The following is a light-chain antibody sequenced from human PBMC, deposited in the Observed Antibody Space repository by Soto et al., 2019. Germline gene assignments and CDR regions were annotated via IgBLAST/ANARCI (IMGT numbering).Light chain of an antibody. CDR3: SSYTTLSTLVI. Sequence: QSALTQPASVSGSPGQSITISCTGSSSDIGGYDYVSWYQQHPGKAPKLIIYDVTNRPSGVSNRFSGSKSGNTASLTISGLQAEDESDYYCSSYTTLSTLVIFGGGTKLTVL. V-gene: IGLV2-14*01. CDR1: SSDIGGYDY. CDR2: DVT. J-gene: IGLJ2*01.